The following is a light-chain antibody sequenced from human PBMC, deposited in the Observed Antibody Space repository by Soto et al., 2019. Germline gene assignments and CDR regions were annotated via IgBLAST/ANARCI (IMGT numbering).Light chain of an antibody. CDR2: LGS. CDR1: QSLLHSNGYNY. Sequence: DIVMTQSPLSLTVTTGEPASISCSSRQSLLHSNGYNYLDWYLQKPGQSPQLLIYLGSNRASGVPDRFSGSGSGTDFTLKISRVEAEDVGVYYCMQALQTPLTFGPGTKVDIK. CDR3: MQALQTPLT. V-gene: IGKV2-28*01. J-gene: IGKJ3*01.